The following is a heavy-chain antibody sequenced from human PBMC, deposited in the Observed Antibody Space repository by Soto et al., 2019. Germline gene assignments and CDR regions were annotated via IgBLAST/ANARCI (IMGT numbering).Heavy chain of an antibody. V-gene: IGHV1-18*01. Sequence: ASVKVSCKASGYTFTSYGISWVRQAPGQGLEWMGWISAYNGNTNYAQKIQGRVTMTTDTSTSTAYMELSSLRSEDTAVYYCARDQSSSPDVVELDVWGQGTTVTVSS. CDR2: ISAYNGNT. D-gene: IGHD6-13*01. CDR3: ARDQSSSPDVVELDV. CDR1: GYTFTSYG. J-gene: IGHJ6*02.